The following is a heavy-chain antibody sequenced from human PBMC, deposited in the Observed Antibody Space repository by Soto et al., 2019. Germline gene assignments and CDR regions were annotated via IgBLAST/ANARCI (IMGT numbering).Heavy chain of an antibody. Sequence: EVQLLESGGGLVQPGGSLRLSCAASGFPFTGYAMSWVRQAPGKGLEWVSAISGHGDATFYADSVKGRFTISRDNSKNTLYLHMNSLRAEDTALYCCANSRVSMVRVLIIIPIYSGQGTLVTVSS. CDR3: ANSRVSMVRVLIIIPIY. V-gene: IGHV3-23*01. CDR2: ISGHGDAT. CDR1: GFPFTGYA. J-gene: IGHJ4*02. D-gene: IGHD3-10*01.